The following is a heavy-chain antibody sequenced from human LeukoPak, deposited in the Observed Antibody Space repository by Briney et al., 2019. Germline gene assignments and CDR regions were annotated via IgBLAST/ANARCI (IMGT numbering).Heavy chain of an antibody. J-gene: IGHJ4*02. V-gene: IGHV1-69*13. D-gene: IGHD5-18*01. CDR2: IIPIFGTA. CDR1: GGTFSSYA. CDR3: ARETMSDTAMVTSDY. Sequence: ASVKVSCKASGGTFSSYAISWVRQAPGQGLEWMGGIIPIFGTANYAQKFQGRVTITADESTSTAYMELSSLRSDDTAVYYCARETMSDTAMVTSDYWGQGTLVTVSS.